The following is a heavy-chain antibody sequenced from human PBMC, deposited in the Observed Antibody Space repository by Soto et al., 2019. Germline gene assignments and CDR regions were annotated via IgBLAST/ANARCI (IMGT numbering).Heavy chain of an antibody. CDR2: ISAYNGNT. Sequence: GESLKISCKGSGYSFTSYWIGWVRQAPGQGLEWMGWISAYNGNTNYAQKLQGRVTMTTDTSTSTAYMELRSLRSDDTAVYYCARVGTVYYYYGMDVWGQGTTVTVSS. CDR3: ARVGTVYYYYGMDV. CDR1: GYSFTSYW. V-gene: IGHV1-18*04. J-gene: IGHJ6*02.